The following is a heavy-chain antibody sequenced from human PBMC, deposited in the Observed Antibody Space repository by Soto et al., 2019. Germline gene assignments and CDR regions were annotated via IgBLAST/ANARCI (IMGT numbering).Heavy chain of an antibody. Sequence: QVQLVESGGGLVKPGGSLRLSCAASGFTFSDIYMTWIRQAPGRGLEWVAYISDSGNIIYYADSVQGRFTVSRDNAKNSLYLQMNSLSAEDTAVYYCARRTRGAGWFDPWGQGTLVTVSS. CDR2: ISDSGNII. D-gene: IGHD6-19*01. V-gene: IGHV3-11*01. CDR1: GFTFSDIY. CDR3: ARRTRGAGWFDP. J-gene: IGHJ5*02.